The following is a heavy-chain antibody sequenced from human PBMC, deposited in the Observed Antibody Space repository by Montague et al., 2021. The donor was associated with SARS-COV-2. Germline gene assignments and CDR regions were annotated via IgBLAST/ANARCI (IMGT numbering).Heavy chain of an antibody. D-gene: IGHD2-2*01. Sequence: TLSLTCTVSGGSISSGGYYWSWIRQHPGKGLEWIGYIYYDGYTYYNPSLKSRVTISVDTSTNQFSLNLSSVTAADTAVYYCARDAIGAAGGYGMDVWGQGTTVTVSS. V-gene: IGHV4-31*03. J-gene: IGHJ6*02. CDR1: GGSISSGGYY. CDR2: IYYDGYT. CDR3: ARDAIGAAGGYGMDV.